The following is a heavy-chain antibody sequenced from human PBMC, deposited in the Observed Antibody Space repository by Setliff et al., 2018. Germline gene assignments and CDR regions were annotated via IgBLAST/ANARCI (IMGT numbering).Heavy chain of an antibody. D-gene: IGHD1-26*01. CDR2: IFHLGNA. J-gene: IGHJ4*02. Sequence: PSETLSLTCTVSGGSISSGGYYWSWIRQHPGKGLEWIASIFHLGNAYYNPSLKSRVTMSVDTSKNQFSLRLTSVTAADTAVYYCVRQGADTGSNYDKYFRHWGQGTLVTVSS. CDR1: GGSISSGGYY. V-gene: IGHV4-39*01. CDR3: VRQGADTGSNYDKYFRH.